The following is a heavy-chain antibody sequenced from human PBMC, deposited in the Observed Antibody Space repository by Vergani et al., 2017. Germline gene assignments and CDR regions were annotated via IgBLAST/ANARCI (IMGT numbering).Heavy chain of an antibody. Sequence: QVQLVQSGAEVKKPGSSVKVSCKASGGTFSSYAISWVRQAPGQGLEWMGGIIPIFGTANYAQKFQGRVTITADESTSTAYMELSRLRSDDTAVYYCARVGWNSSGKEYFQHWGQGTLVTVSS. CDR2: IIPIFGTA. V-gene: IGHV1-69*01. CDR3: ARVGWNSSGKEYFQH. J-gene: IGHJ1*01. D-gene: IGHD6-19*01. CDR1: GGTFSSYA.